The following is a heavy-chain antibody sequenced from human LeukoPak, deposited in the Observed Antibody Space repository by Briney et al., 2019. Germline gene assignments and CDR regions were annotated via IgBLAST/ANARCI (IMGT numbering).Heavy chain of an antibody. D-gene: IGHD2-21*01. Sequence: ASVNVSCKASGYTFTSYYMHWVRQAPGQGLEWMGIINTSGGSTSYAQKFQGRVTMTRDTSTSTVYMGLSSLRSEDTAVYYCARDGAVIYYGMGVWGQGTTVTVSS. CDR1: GYTFTSYY. J-gene: IGHJ6*02. CDR2: INTSGGST. CDR3: ARDGAVIYYGMGV. V-gene: IGHV1-46*01.